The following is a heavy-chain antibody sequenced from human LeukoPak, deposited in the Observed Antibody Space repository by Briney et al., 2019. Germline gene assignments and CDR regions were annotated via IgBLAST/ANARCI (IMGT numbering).Heavy chain of an antibody. CDR3: AKDRCWIYYNYYMDV. D-gene: IGHD4/OR15-4a*01. CDR2: LGGGGVDT. CDR1: GFTFSTYA. V-gene: IGHV3-23*01. J-gene: IGHJ6*03. Sequence: PGGSLRLSCASSGFTFSTYAMSWVRQAPGKGLEWVSTLGGGGVDTYYADSVKGRLTISRDHSKNTLSLQMHSLSAQDPVVHYCAKDRCWIYYNYYMDVWGKGTTVTVSS.